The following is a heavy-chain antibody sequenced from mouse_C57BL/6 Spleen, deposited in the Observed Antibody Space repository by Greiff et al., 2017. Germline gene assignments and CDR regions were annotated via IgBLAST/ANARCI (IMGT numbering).Heavy chain of an antibody. CDR1: GFTFSSYA. CDR3: ARGNDGGFAY. Sequence: DVKLVESGGGLVKPGGSLKLSCAASGFTFSSYAMSWVRQTPEKRLEWVATISDGGSYTYYPDNVKGRFTISRDNAKNNLYLQMSHLKSEDTAMYYCARGNDGGFAYWGQGTLVTVSA. CDR2: ISDGGSYT. J-gene: IGHJ3*01. D-gene: IGHD2-2*01. V-gene: IGHV5-4*03.